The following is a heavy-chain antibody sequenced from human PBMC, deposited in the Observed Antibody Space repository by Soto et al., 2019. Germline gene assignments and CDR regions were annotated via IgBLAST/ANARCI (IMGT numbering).Heavy chain of an antibody. V-gene: IGHV4-34*01. CDR3: ARTFSVLRYFDWFTPRSVYYFDY. Sequence: SETLSLTCAVYGGSFSGYYWSWIRQPPGKGLEWIGEINHSGSTNYNPSLKSRVTISVDTSKNQFSLKLSSVTAADTAVYYCARTFSVLRYFDWFTPRSVYYFDYWGQGTLVTSPQ. J-gene: IGHJ4*02. CDR2: INHSGST. CDR1: GGSFSGYY. D-gene: IGHD3-9*01.